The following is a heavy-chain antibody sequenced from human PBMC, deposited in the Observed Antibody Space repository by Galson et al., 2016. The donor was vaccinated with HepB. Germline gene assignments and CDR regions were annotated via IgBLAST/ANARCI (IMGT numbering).Heavy chain of an antibody. CDR3: ARGGSFSGALEN. Sequence: NTYYNPSLKSRFTISVDTSKNQFSLKLTSLTAADTAVYYCARGGSFSGALENWGQGTLVTVSS. J-gene: IGHJ4*02. V-gene: IGHV4-30-2*05. CDR2: NT. D-gene: IGHD1-26*01.